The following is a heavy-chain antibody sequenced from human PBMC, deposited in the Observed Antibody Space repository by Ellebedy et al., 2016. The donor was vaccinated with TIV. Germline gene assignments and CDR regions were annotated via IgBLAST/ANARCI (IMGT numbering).Heavy chain of an antibody. CDR3: ARGIRMPSDY. CDR2: MNPDSGNT. CDR1: GYTFTSSD. Sequence: AASVKVSCKASGYTFTSSDINWVRQATGQGLEWMGWMNPDSGNTAYAQKFQGRVSMTRNTSISNAYLELSNLRSDDTAVYYCARGIRMPSDYWGQGTLVTVSS. J-gene: IGHJ4*02. V-gene: IGHV1-8*01. D-gene: IGHD2-15*01.